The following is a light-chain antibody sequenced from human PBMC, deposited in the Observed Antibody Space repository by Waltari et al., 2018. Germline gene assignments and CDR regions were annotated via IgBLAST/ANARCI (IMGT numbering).Light chain of an antibody. Sequence: QTVVTQEPSLSVSPGGTVPLTWALSSGSLSTTRHPTWYQQTPGQAPRTLVYKANARSSGVPDRFSGSILGNTAALTITGAQADDESDYYCALYMGSGIWVFGGGTRLTVL. V-gene: IGLV8-61*01. J-gene: IGLJ3*02. CDR3: ALYMGSGIWV. CDR2: KAN. CDR1: SGSLSTTRH.